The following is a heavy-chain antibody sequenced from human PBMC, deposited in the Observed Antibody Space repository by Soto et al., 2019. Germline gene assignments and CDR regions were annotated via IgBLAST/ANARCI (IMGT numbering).Heavy chain of an antibody. D-gene: IGHD1-26*01. V-gene: IGHV3-11*01. CDR1: GFTLSDYY. Sequence: PGVSLRLSCTASGFTLSDYYMNWIRQAPGKGLEWISYISHSGTTISYADSVKGRFTISRDNADNSLFLQMNSLRAEDTAVYYCARDRVEGAGWFDPWGQGTPVTVSS. J-gene: IGHJ5*02. CDR2: ISHSGTTI. CDR3: ARDRVEGAGWFDP.